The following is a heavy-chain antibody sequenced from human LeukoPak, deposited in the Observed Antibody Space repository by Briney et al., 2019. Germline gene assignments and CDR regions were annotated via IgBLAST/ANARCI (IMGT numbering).Heavy chain of an antibody. Sequence: SETLSPTCGVYGGSFSGYYWSWIRQPPGKGLEWIGEINQSGSTNYNPSLKSRLAISVDTSKNEFALKVDSVTAADTAVYYCARDNFLIAGGFDYWGQGTLVTVSS. V-gene: IGHV4-34*01. CDR1: GGSFSGYY. J-gene: IGHJ4*02. CDR3: ARDNFLIAGGFDY. D-gene: IGHD1-1*01. CDR2: INQSGST.